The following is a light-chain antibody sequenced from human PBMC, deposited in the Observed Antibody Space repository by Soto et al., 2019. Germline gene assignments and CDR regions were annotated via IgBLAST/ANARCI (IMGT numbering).Light chain of an antibody. J-gene: IGLJ3*02. CDR3: SSYTGSIWV. V-gene: IGLV2-14*01. CDR2: EVS. Sequence: QSVLTQPASVSGSPGQSITISCTGTSSDVGGYNYVSWYQQHPGKAPKLMIYEVSNRPSGVSNRLSGSKSGNTASLTISGLQAEDEADYYCSSYTGSIWVFGGGTQLTVL. CDR1: SSDVGGYNY.